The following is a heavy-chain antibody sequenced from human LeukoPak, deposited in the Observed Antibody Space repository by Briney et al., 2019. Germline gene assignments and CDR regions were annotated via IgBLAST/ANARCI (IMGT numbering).Heavy chain of an antibody. CDR3: ARDYGDYKSDAFDI. Sequence: PGGSLRLSCAAAGFTVSSNYMSWVRQAPGKGLEWVSVIYSGGSTYYADSVKGRFTISRDNSKNTLYLQMNSPRAEDTAVYYCARDYGDYKSDAFDIWGQGTMVTVSS. J-gene: IGHJ3*02. D-gene: IGHD4-17*01. CDR1: GFTVSSNY. V-gene: IGHV3-53*01. CDR2: IYSGGST.